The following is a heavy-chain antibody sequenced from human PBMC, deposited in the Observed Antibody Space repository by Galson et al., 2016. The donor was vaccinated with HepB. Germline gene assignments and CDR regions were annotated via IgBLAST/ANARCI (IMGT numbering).Heavy chain of an antibody. Sequence: SLRLSCAASGFTFSSFEMNWVRQAPGKGLEWLSYISSSGTTIYYADSMKGRFTISRDNARNSLYLQMNSLRVEDTAVYYCARDLVYPGDYGKYYYYGVGVWGQGTTVTVSS. CDR1: GFTFSSFE. J-gene: IGHJ6*02. V-gene: IGHV3-48*03. D-gene: IGHD4-17*01. CDR2: ISSSGTTI. CDR3: ARDLVYPGDYGKYYYYGVGV.